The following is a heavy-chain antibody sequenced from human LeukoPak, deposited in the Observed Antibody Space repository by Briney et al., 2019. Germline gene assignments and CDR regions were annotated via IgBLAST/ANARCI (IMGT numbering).Heavy chain of an antibody. CDR2: IRYDGGNK. J-gene: IGHJ4*02. CDR3: VKDPYGDYLRYFDY. D-gene: IGHD4-17*01. CDR1: GFTFSTYG. V-gene: IGHV3-30*02. Sequence: GGSLRLSCAAPGFTFSTYGMHWVRQAPGRGLEWVSLIRYDGGNKYYADSVKGRFTISRDNSKNTLYLQMNSLRAEDTAVYYCVKDPYGDYLRYFDYWGQGTLVTVSS.